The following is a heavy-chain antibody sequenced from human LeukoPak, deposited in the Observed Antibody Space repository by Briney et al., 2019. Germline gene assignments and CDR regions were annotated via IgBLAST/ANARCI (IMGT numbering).Heavy chain of an antibody. CDR3: ARAIGRGASAGVDY. CDR1: GYTFTGYY. J-gene: IGHJ4*02. Sequence: ASVKVSCKASGYTFTGYYMHWVRQAPGQGLEWMGWINPNSGGTNYAQKFQGRVTMTRDTSISTAYMELSRLRSDDTAVYYCARAIGRGASAGVDYWGQGTLVTVSS. CDR2: INPNSGGT. D-gene: IGHD6-13*01. V-gene: IGHV1-2*02.